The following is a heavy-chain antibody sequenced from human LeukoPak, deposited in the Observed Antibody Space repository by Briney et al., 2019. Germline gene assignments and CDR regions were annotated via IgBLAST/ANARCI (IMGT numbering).Heavy chain of an antibody. D-gene: IGHD3-22*01. J-gene: IGHJ3*02. CDR2: ISYSGGT. V-gene: IGHV4-39*02. Sequence: SETLSHTCTVSGGSIISSNHYWGWTRQPPGKGLEWFGSISYSGGTAYNPSLRSRVTISVDTSKNQFSLKVNSVTAADTAVYYCAREVEYYDSSGYRPHAFDIWGQGTLVTVSS. CDR1: GGSIISSNHY. CDR3: AREVEYYDSSGYRPHAFDI.